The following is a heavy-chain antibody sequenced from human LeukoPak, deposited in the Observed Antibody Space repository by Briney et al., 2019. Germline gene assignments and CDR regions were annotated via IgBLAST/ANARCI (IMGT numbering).Heavy chain of an antibody. J-gene: IGHJ4*02. Sequence: SETLSLTCAVYGGSFSGYYWSWIRQPPGKGLEWIGYFSNSGSTDYNPSLKSRVTISVDTSKNQFSLKLSSVTAADTAVYYCARGYYNILTGYYVDYWGQGTLVTVSS. V-gene: IGHV4-59*01. CDR1: GGSFSGYY. CDR3: ARGYYNILTGYYVDY. CDR2: FSNSGST. D-gene: IGHD3-9*01.